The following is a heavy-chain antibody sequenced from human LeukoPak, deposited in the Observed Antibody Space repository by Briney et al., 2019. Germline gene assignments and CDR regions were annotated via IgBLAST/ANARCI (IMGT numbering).Heavy chain of an antibody. CDR2: IKQDGSEK. CDR1: GFTFSSYW. CDR3: ARDPGSSSFDY. Sequence: GGSLRLSCAASGFTFSSYWMSWVRQAPGKGLEWVANIKQDGSEKYYVDSVKGRFIISRDNAKNSLYLQMDSLRAEDTAVYFCARDPGSSSFDYWGRGTPVTVSS. D-gene: IGHD6-13*01. J-gene: IGHJ4*02. V-gene: IGHV3-7*01.